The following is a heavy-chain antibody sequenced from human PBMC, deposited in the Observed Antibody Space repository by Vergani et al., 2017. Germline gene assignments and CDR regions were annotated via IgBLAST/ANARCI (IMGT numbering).Heavy chain of an antibody. J-gene: IGHJ5*02. Sequence: QLQLQESGPGLVKPSATLSLTCSVSGASIRSSNYYWGWIRQPPGKGLEWIASIYYSGSTYYNPSLKSRVTISVDTSKNQFSLKLSSVTAADTAVYFCARHSTVRWLVKLCWIDPWGQGILVTVSS. CDR2: IYYSGST. CDR3: ARHSTVRWLVKLCWIDP. CDR1: GASIRSSNYY. V-gene: IGHV4-39*01. D-gene: IGHD6-19*01.